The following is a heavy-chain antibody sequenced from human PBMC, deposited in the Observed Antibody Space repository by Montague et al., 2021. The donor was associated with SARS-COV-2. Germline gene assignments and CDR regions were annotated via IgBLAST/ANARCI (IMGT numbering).Heavy chain of an antibody. CDR1: GGSISSYY. J-gene: IGHJ5*02. CDR2: IFYSGNT. Sequence: SETLSLTCTVSGGSISSYYWSWIRQPPGKGLEWIGYIFYSGNTNYNPSLKSRVTISIDTSKNQFSLKLRSVTAADTAVYYCARHPSYSSGWYGWFDPWGQGTLVTVSS. CDR3: ARHPSYSSGWYGWFDP. D-gene: IGHD6-19*01. V-gene: IGHV4-59*08.